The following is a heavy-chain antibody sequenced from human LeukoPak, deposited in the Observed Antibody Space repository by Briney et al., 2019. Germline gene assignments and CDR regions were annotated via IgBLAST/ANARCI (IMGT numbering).Heavy chain of an antibody. D-gene: IGHD3-22*01. Sequence: ASVKVSFKASGYTFTSYYMHWVRQAPGQGLEWMGIINPSGGSTSYAQKFQGRVTMTRDTSTSTVYMELSSLRSEDTAVYYCARDARPYYYDSSGFVDYWGQGTLVTVSS. CDR2: INPSGGST. CDR3: ARDARPYYYDSSGFVDY. CDR1: GYTFTSYY. V-gene: IGHV1-46*01. J-gene: IGHJ4*02.